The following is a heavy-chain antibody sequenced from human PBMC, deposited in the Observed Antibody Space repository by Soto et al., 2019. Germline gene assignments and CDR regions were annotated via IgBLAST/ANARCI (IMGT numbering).Heavy chain of an antibody. D-gene: IGHD3-10*01. CDR1: GFTFSGHT. CDR2: VSSSSSYI. Sequence: EAQMVESGRGLVKPGGSLRLSCAASGFTFSGHTINWVRQAPGKGLEWVSSVSSSSSYIYYADSVKGRFTVSRDNAEKSLYLQMNSLRAEDTAIYYCARCMGFDGSGYAFFDSWGQGTRVTVSS. J-gene: IGHJ4*02. V-gene: IGHV3-21*01. CDR3: ARCMGFDGSGYAFFDS.